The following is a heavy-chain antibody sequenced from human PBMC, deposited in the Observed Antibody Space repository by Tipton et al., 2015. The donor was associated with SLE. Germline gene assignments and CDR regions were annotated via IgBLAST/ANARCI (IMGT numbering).Heavy chain of an antibody. CDR2: INHRGNT. V-gene: IGHV4-34*01. CDR3: AREDTPNGRMISSGGGPVSAFDI. Sequence: TLSLTCAVYGGSFSGNYWIWIRQPPGKGLEWIGEINHRGNTNYNPSLKSRVTISVDRSKNQLSLKLNSVTAADTAIYYCAREDTPNGRMISSGGGPVSAFDIWGQGTMVTVSS. D-gene: IGHD3-16*01. CDR1: GGSFSGNY. J-gene: IGHJ3*02.